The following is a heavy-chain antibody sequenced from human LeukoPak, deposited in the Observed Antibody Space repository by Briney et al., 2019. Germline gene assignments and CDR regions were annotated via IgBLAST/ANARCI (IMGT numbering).Heavy chain of an antibody. CDR2: ITSSSTYI. Sequence: PGGSLRLSCAASGFVLSSYTMKWVRQAPGKGPDWVSSITSSSTYIDYADSVKGRFTISRDNAKNSLYLGMNSLRAEDTAVYYCARDAGGPSDYWGQGTLVTVSS. J-gene: IGHJ4*02. CDR1: GFVLSSYT. D-gene: IGHD3-10*01. CDR3: ARDAGGPSDY. V-gene: IGHV3-21*01.